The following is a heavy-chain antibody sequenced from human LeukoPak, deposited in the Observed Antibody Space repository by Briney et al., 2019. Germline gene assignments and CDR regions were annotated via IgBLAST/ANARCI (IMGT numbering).Heavy chain of an antibody. CDR2: ISSSSTI. V-gene: IGHV3-48*02. Sequence: GGSLRLSCAASGFTFSSYSMNWVRQAPGKGLEWVSYISSSSTIYYADSVKGRFTISRDNAKNSLYLQMNSLRDEDTAVYYCARGSLSMVTHFDYWGQGTLVTVSS. D-gene: IGHD5-18*01. CDR3: ARGSLSMVTHFDY. J-gene: IGHJ4*02. CDR1: GFTFSSYS.